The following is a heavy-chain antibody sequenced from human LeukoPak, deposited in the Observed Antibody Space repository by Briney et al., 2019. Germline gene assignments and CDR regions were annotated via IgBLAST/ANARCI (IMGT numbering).Heavy chain of an antibody. CDR2: IYHSGST. D-gene: IGHD3-22*01. CDR1: GYSISSDNY. Sequence: SETLSLTCAVSGYSISSDNYWVWIRQPPGKGLEWTGGIYHSGSTYYNPSLKSRVTMSVDTSKNQFSLKLSSVTAADTAVYYCARAPRDSSSSNYMRRFDYWGQGTLVTVSS. CDR3: ARAPRDSSSSNYMRRFDY. J-gene: IGHJ4*02. V-gene: IGHV4-38-2*01.